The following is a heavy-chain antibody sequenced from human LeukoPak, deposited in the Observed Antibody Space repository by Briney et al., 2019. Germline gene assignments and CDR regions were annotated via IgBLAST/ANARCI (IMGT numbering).Heavy chain of an antibody. D-gene: IGHD6-19*01. CDR2: IRYDSRGR. CDR1: ESTFSTFG. V-gene: IGHV3-30*02. J-gene: IGHJ4*02. CDR3: ARGEGSGWPRPHFYFDY. Sequence: GGSLRLSCESSESTFSTFGMHWVRQAPGNGLEWVGFIRYDSRGRFYGDSVKGRFTISRENSRNTLYLQMNSLRAEDTAVYYCARGEGSGWPRPHFYFDYWGQGTLVTVSS.